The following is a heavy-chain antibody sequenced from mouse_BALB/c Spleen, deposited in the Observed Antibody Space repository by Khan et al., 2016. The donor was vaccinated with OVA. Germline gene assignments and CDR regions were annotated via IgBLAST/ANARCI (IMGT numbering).Heavy chain of an antibody. CDR1: GYTFTDYA. CDR3: ARGGLALYTMDY. Sequence: QVQLQQPGAELVRPGVSVKISCKGSGYTFTDYAMHWVKQSHAKSLEWIGVISTYYGDANYSQQFKGKATMTVDKSSNTAYMDLARLTSEDSAIYYCARGGLALYTMDYWGQGTSVTVSS. V-gene: IGHV1S137*01. CDR2: ISTYYGDA. J-gene: IGHJ4*01.